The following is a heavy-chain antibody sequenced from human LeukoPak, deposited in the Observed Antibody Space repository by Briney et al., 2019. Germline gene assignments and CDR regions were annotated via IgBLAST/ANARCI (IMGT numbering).Heavy chain of an antibody. J-gene: IGHJ4*02. D-gene: IGHD3-22*01. CDR3: AITSGYYYYFVY. CDR1: GYSFTNYW. V-gene: IGHV5-51*01. CDR2: IYPCDSDT. Sequence: GAALKTCCEGSGYSFTNYWIGWVRQMPGKGPGLGGIIYPCDSDTRYSPSFQGQVTISVDKSIRTAYLQWRSLKASDTAMYYCAITSGYYYYFVYRGQGTLVTVSS.